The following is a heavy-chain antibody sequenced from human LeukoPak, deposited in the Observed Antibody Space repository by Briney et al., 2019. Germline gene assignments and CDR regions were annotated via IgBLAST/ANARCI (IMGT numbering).Heavy chain of an antibody. CDR1: GFTFSSYG. CDR2: ISYDGSNK. CDR3: AKGSTMIVVAHNFDY. Sequence: PGGSLRLSCAASGFTFSSYGMHWVRQAPGKGLEWVAVISYDGSNKYYADSVKGRFTISRDNSKNTLYLQMNSLRAEDTAVYHCAKGSTMIVVAHNFDYWGQGTLVTVSS. J-gene: IGHJ4*02. D-gene: IGHD3-22*01. V-gene: IGHV3-30*18.